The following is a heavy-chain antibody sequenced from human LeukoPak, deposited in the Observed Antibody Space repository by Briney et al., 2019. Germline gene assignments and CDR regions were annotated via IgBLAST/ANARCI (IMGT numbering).Heavy chain of an antibody. V-gene: IGHV4-61*01. CDR2: IYYSGST. D-gene: IGHD1-14*01. CDR1: GGSVSSGTYY. Sequence: PSETLSLTCTVSGGSVSSGTYYWSWIRQPPGKGLEWIAYIYYSGSTNYNPSLKGRVTISVDTSKNQFSLKLSSVTAADTAVYYCASGRMDWFDPWGQGTLVTVSS. J-gene: IGHJ5*02. CDR3: ASGRMDWFDP.